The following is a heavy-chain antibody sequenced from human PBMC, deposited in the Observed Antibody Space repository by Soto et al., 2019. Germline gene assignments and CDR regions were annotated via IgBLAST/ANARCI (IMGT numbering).Heavy chain of an antibody. V-gene: IGHV3-23*01. CDR1: GFTFSSYA. J-gene: IGHJ4*02. CDR3: AKEKDYDILTGSDVIDY. D-gene: IGHD3-9*01. Sequence: GGSLRLSCAASGFTFSSYAMSWVRQAPGKGLEWVSAISGSGGSTYYADSVKGRFTISRDNSKNTLYLQMNSLRAEDTAVYYCAKEKDYDILTGSDVIDYWGQGTLVTVSS. CDR2: ISGSGGST.